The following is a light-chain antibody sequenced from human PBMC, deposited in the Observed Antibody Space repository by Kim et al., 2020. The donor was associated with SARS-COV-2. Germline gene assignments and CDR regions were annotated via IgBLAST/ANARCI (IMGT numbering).Light chain of an antibody. CDR3: QHRQT. V-gene: IGKV1-5*01. CDR1: QNVPRG. CDR2: DAS. Sequence: STLHAAVGYRVPITCQATQNVPRGLAWYQQKPGRAPKLLIYDASTLDRGVPSRFRGSGSGTEFTLTINSLQPDDFASYYCQHRQTFGQGTKVDIK. J-gene: IGKJ1*01.